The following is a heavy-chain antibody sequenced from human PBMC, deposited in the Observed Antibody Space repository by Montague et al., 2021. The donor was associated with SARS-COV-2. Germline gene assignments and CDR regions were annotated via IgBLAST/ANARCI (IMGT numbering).Heavy chain of an antibody. J-gene: IGHJ4*02. Sequence: SETLSLTCAVYGGSFSDYKWTWIRQSPGKGLEWLGQISHSGSANYNPSLKSRVTISVETAKTQFSLKLTYVNVADTAVYYCTRGAPGYWGQGTLVTVSS. CDR2: ISHSGSA. CDR1: GGSFSDYK. CDR3: TRGAPGY. V-gene: IGHV4-34*01.